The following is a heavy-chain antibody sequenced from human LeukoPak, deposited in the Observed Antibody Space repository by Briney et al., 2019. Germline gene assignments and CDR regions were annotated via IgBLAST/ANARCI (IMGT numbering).Heavy chain of an antibody. CDR3: ARADDYINAFDI. D-gene: IGHD4-11*01. CDR1: GYTFTSYG. Sequence: ASVKVSCKASGYTFTSYGISRVRQAPGQGLEWMGWISAYNGNTNYAQKLQGRVTMTTDTSTSTAYMELRSLRSDDTAVYYCARADDYINAFDIWGQGTMVTVSS. J-gene: IGHJ3*02. CDR2: ISAYNGNT. V-gene: IGHV1-18*01.